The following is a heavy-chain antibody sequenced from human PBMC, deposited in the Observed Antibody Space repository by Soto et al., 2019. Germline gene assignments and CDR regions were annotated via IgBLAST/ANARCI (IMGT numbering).Heavy chain of an antibody. CDR2: ISSSGSTI. D-gene: IGHD6-13*01. J-gene: IGHJ4*02. CDR3: AHHIAAAGTGLD. V-gene: IGHV3-48*03. Sequence: GVLRLSCAASGFTFSSYEMNWVRQAPGKGLEWVSYISSSGSTIYYADSVKGRFTISRDNAKNSLYLQMNSLRAEDTAVYYCAHHIAAAGTGLDWGQGTLVTVSS. CDR1: GFTFSSYE.